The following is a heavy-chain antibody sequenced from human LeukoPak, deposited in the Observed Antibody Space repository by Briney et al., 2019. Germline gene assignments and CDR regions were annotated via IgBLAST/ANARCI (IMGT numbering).Heavy chain of an antibody. J-gene: IGHJ3*02. CDR1: GFTVSSNY. Sequence: PGGSLRLSCAASGFTVSSNYMSWVRQAPGKGLEWVSIIYSGGSTFYADSVKGRFTISRDNSKSTLYLQMNSLRAEDTAVYYCARGGSYLSAFDIWGQGTMVTVSS. CDR3: ARGGSYLSAFDI. V-gene: IGHV3-53*01. CDR2: IYSGGST. D-gene: IGHD1-26*01.